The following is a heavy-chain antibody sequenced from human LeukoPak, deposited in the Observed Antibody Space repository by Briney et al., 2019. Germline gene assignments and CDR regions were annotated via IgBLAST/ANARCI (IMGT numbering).Heavy chain of an antibody. J-gene: IGHJ4*02. CDR3: AREGEWEPRLDY. D-gene: IGHD1-26*01. CDR1: GFTFSSYE. CDR2: ISSSSRAI. V-gene: IGHV3-48*03. Sequence: GGSLRLSCAASGFTFSSYEMNWVRQAPGKGLEWVSYISSSSRAIFYADSVKGRFTISRDNAKNSLYLQMNSLRGEDTAVYYCAREGEWEPRLDYWGQGTLVTVSS.